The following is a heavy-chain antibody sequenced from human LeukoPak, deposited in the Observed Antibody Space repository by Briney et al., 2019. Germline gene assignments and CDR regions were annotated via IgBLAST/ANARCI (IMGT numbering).Heavy chain of an antibody. CDR3: ARDHDDTAMDFDY. CDR2: ISSSGSTI. Sequence: GGPLRLSCAASGFTFSSYEMNWVRQAPGKGLEWVSYISSSGSTIYYADSVKGRFTISRDNAKNSLYLQMNSLRAEDTAVYYCARDHDDTAMDFDYWGQGTLVTVSS. CDR1: GFTFSSYE. V-gene: IGHV3-48*03. J-gene: IGHJ4*02. D-gene: IGHD5-18*01.